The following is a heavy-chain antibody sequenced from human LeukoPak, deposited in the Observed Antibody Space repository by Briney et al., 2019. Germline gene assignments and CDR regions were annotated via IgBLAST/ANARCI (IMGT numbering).Heavy chain of an antibody. D-gene: IGHD6-19*01. Sequence: ASVKVSCKASGYTFTSYDINWVRQATGQGLEWMGWMNPNSGNTGYAQKFQGRVTITRNAPISTAYMELSSLRSEDTAVYYCARVAKQWLVSNPIDYWGQGTLVTVSS. CDR1: GYTFTSYD. V-gene: IGHV1-8*03. J-gene: IGHJ4*02. CDR2: MNPNSGNT. CDR3: ARVAKQWLVSNPIDY.